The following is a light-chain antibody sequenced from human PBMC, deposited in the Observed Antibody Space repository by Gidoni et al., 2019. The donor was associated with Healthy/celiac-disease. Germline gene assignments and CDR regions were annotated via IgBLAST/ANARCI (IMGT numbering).Light chain of an antibody. CDR1: QDISNY. CDR3: QQYDNLPPLT. Sequence: DIQMTQSPSSLSASVGDRVTITCQASQDISNYLNWYQQKPGKAPKLLIYDASNFETGVPSRFSGSGSGTDFTFTTSSLQPEDIATYYCQQYDNLPPLTFXGXTKVXIK. CDR2: DAS. J-gene: IGKJ4*01. V-gene: IGKV1-33*01.